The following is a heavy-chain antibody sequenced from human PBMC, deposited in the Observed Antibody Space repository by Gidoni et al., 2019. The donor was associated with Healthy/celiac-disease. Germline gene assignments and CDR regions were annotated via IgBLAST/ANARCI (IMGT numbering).Heavy chain of an antibody. V-gene: IGHV5-10-1*03. CDR3: ARPRSGDRGGGEFDY. J-gene: IGHJ4*02. D-gene: IGHD3-16*01. CDR1: GYSFTSYW. Sequence: EVQLVQSGAEVKKPGESLRISCKGSGYSFTSYWISWVRQMPGKGLEWMGRIDPSDSYTNYNPSSQGHVTISADKSISTAYLQWSSLKASDTAMYYCARPRSGDRGGGEFDYWGQGTLVTVSS. CDR2: IDPSDSYT.